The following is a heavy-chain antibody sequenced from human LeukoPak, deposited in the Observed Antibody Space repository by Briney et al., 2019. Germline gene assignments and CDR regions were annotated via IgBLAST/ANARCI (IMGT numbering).Heavy chain of an antibody. CDR3: ASFGISWRSSY. CDR2: ISYDGSNK. CDR1: GFTFSSYG. Sequence: GGSLRLSCAASGFTFSSYGMHWVRQAPGKGLEWVAVISYDGSNKYYADSVKGRFTISRDNVNNMLYLHMNSLRAEDTAVYYCASFGISWRSSYWGQGTLVTVSS. J-gene: IGHJ4*02. V-gene: IGHV3-30*03. D-gene: IGHD2-21*01.